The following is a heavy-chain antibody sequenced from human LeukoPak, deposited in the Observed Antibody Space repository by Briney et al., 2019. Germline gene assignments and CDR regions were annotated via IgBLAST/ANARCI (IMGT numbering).Heavy chain of an antibody. J-gene: IGHJ6*03. CDR1: GFTFSSFA. V-gene: IGHV3-23*01. D-gene: IGHD6-19*01. Sequence: PGGSLRLSCAGSGFTFSSFAMSWVRQVPGKGLEWISYISGSGGSTYYADSVKGRFTISRDNSKNTLYLQMNSLRAEDTAVYYCAKDGYSSGWYGGEDYYYYYMDVWGKGTTVTVSS. CDR2: ISGSGGST. CDR3: AKDGYSSGWYGGEDYYYYYMDV.